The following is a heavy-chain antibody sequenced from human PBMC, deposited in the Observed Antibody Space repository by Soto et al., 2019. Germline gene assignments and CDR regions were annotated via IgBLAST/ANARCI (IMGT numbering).Heavy chain of an antibody. D-gene: IGHD3-10*01. Sequence: QITFKESGPTLLKPTQTLTLTCTFSGFSLSTSGVGVGWIRQPPGKALEWLALIYWDDDKRYSPSLKSRLTITTDTSKNQVVLTMTNMDTVDTATYYCAHRMVRGVIPYYFDYWGQGTMVTVSS. CDR3: AHRMVRGVIPYYFDY. CDR1: GFSLSTSGVG. V-gene: IGHV2-5*02. CDR2: IYWDDDK. J-gene: IGHJ4*02.